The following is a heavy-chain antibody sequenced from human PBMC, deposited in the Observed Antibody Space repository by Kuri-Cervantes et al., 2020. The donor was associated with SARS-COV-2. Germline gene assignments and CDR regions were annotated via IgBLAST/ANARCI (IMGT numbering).Heavy chain of an antibody. D-gene: IGHD4-17*01. J-gene: IGHJ4*02. Sequence: GESLKISCAASGFTFSSYSMNWVRQAPGKGLEWVAYISSSSSTIYYEDSVKGRFTISRDNAKNSLYLQMNSLRDEDTAVYYWARTDYGDYLITPFDYWGQGTLVTVSS. CDR1: GFTFSSYS. V-gene: IGHV3-48*02. CDR3: ARTDYGDYLITPFDY. CDR2: ISSSSSTI.